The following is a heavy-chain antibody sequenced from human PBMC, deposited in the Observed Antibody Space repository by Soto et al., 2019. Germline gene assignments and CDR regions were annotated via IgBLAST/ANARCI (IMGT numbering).Heavy chain of an antibody. Sequence: LSLTCTVSGGSISSYYWSWIRQPPGKGLEWIGYIYYSGSTNYNPSLKSRVTISVDTSKNQFSLKLSSVTAADTAVYYCAREGLTHYYYGMDVWGQGTTVTVSS. J-gene: IGHJ6*02. D-gene: IGHD3-22*01. CDR2: IYYSGST. V-gene: IGHV4-59*01. CDR1: GGSISSYY. CDR3: AREGLTHYYYGMDV.